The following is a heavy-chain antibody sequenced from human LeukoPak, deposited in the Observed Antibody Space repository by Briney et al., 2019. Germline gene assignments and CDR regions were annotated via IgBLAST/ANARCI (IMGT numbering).Heavy chain of an antibody. J-gene: IGHJ4*02. CDR1: GFTFSNYS. CDR2: ISSSSSYI. CDR3: ARAGGGGLGYFDS. V-gene: IGHV3-21*01. Sequence: GGSLTLSCAASGFTFSNYSMNRVRQAPGKGLEWVSSISSSSSYIYYADSVKGRFTISRDNAKNSLYLQMNSLRAEDTAVYYCARAGGGGLGYFDSWGQGTLVTVPS. D-gene: IGHD2-15*01.